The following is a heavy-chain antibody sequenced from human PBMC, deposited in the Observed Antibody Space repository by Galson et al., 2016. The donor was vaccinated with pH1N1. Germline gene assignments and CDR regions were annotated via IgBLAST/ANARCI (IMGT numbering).Heavy chain of an antibody. V-gene: IGHV5-51*01. D-gene: IGHD4-17*01. CDR2: IWLGGSLI. Sequence: QSGAEVKKPGESLKISCKGSGYKFASSWIVRVRQMPGKGLEWMGIIWLGGSLIRYKPSFQGQVTISADKSINIVYLEWSSLKASDTATYYCARQNDYGDYRGDAFDIWGQGTLVTVSS. CDR3: ARQNDYGDYRGDAFDI. J-gene: IGHJ3*02. CDR1: GYKFASSW.